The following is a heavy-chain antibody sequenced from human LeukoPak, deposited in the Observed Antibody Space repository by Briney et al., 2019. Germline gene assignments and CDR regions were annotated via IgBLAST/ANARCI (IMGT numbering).Heavy chain of an antibody. V-gene: IGHV3-30*03. CDR3: AVPPNGVYGMDV. J-gene: IGHJ6*02. CDR1: GFPFSTYG. D-gene: IGHD2-8*01. CDR2: ISYDGSNK. Sequence: GGPLSLSCDASGFPFSTYGMHWVRQAPGKGLEWVAGISYDGSNKYYADSVKGRFTISRDNSKNTLYLQMNSLRAEDTAVYYCAVPPNGVYGMDVWGQGTTVTVSS.